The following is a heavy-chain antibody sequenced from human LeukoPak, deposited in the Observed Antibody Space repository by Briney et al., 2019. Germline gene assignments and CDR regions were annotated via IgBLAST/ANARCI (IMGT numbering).Heavy chain of an antibody. Sequence: GGSLRLSCAASGFTFSSYAMHWVRQAPGKGLEYVSAISSNGGSTYYADSVKGRFTISRDNSKNTLYLQMGSLRVEDMAVYYCARGGISRYYGVDVWGQGTTVTVSS. CDR1: GFTFSSYA. D-gene: IGHD3-16*01. CDR2: ISSNGGST. V-gene: IGHV3-64*02. J-gene: IGHJ6*02. CDR3: ARGGISRYYGVDV.